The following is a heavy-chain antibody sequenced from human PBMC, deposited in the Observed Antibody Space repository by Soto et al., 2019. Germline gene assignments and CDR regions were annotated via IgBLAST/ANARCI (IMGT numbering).Heavy chain of an antibody. D-gene: IGHD3-22*01. Sequence: GGSLRLSCAASGFTFSSYEMNWVRQAPGKGLEWVSYISSSGSTIYYADSVKGRFTISRDNAKNSLYLQMNSLRAEDTAVYYCARDQTATPITMIVVVGDWYYGMDVWGQGTTVTVSS. CDR3: ARDQTATPITMIVVVGDWYYGMDV. CDR2: ISSSGSTI. CDR1: GFTFSSYE. J-gene: IGHJ6*02. V-gene: IGHV3-48*03.